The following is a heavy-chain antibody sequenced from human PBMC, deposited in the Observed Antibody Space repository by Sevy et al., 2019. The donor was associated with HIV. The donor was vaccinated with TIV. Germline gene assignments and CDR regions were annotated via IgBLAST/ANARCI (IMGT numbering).Heavy chain of an antibody. CDR1: GFTFSSHW. CDR3: ARDTGGIGMDV. J-gene: IGHJ6*02. CDR2: INQDGSAK. Sequence: GGSLRLSCAASGFTFSSHWMSWVRQAPGKGLEWVANINQDGSAKYYVDSVKGRSTISRDNAKNSLSLQMNSLRAEDTAVYYCARDTGGIGMDVWGQGTTVTVSS. D-gene: IGHD6-13*01. V-gene: IGHV3-7*01.